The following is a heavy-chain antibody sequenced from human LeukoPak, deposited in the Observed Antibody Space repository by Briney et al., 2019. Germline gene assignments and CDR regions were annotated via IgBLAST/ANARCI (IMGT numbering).Heavy chain of an antibody. Sequence: LETLSLTCTVSGGSISSYYWSWIRQPAGKGLEWIGRIYTSGSTGYNPSLKSRVTMSVDTSKNQFSLKLSSVTAADTAVYYCARVDLRAAYFDYWGQGTLVTVYS. CDR1: GGSISSYY. CDR3: ARVDLRAAYFDY. CDR2: IYTSGST. D-gene: IGHD2-15*01. V-gene: IGHV4-4*07. J-gene: IGHJ4*02.